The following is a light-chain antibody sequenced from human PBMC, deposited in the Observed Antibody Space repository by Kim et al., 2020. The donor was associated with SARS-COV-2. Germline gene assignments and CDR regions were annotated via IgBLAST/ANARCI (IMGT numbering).Light chain of an antibody. J-gene: IGLJ3*02. CDR2: DVS. Sequence: GQSSTIALTGTRSDVGGYNYVSWYQQHPGKAPKVMIHDVSKRPSGVSNRFSGSKSGNTASLTISGLQAEDEADYYCSSYTSSSTWVFGGGTKVTVL. CDR1: RSDVGGYNY. CDR3: SSYTSSSTWV. V-gene: IGLV2-14*04.